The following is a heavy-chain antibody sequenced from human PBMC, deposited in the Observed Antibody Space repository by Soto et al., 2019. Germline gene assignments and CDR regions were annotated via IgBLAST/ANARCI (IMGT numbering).Heavy chain of an antibody. Sequence: EGLSLTSTHSSGCISSYYWIWIRQPPGKGLEWIGYIYYSGSTNYNPSLKSRVTISVDTSKNQFALKMSSVTAADTAVYYRARDPLGGSGYSSHWSQGTL. CDR1: SGCISSYY. CDR3: ARDPLGGSGYSSH. CDR2: IYYSGST. J-gene: IGHJ1*01. V-gene: IGHV4-59*01. D-gene: IGHD3-22*01.